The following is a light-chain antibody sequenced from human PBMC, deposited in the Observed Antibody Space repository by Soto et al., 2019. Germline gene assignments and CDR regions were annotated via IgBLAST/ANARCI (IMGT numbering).Light chain of an antibody. CDR2: GAS. V-gene: IGKV3-20*01. J-gene: IGKJ1*01. CDR3: QQYGSSST. CDR1: QSVSSSY. Sequence: EIVLTQSPGTLSLSPGERATLSCRASQSVSSSYFAWYQQKPGQAPRLLIYGASSRATGIPDRFSGSGSGTDFTLTISRLEPEDFAVYYCQQYGSSSTFGQGTKVDIK.